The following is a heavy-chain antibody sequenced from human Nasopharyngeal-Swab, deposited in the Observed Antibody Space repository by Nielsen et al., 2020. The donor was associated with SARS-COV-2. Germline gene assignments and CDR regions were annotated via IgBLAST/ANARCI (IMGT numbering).Heavy chain of an antibody. D-gene: IGHD7-27*01. CDR3: ASDFLTGSTTSPPHY. J-gene: IGHJ4*02. CDR2: IKQDGSGK. V-gene: IGHV3-7*01. Sequence: WIRQPPGKGLEWVANIKQDGSGKYYVDSVKGRFTISRDNARKSLYLRMNSLRAEDTAVYYCASDFLTGSTTSPPHYWGQGTLVTVSS.